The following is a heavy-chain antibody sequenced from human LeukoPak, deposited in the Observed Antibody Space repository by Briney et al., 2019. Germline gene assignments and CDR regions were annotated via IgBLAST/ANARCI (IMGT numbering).Heavy chain of an antibody. CDR2: IYYSGST. D-gene: IGHD6-19*01. J-gene: IGHJ3*02. Sequence: SETLSLTCTVSGGSISSSSYYWGWIRQPPGKGLEWIGSIYYSGSTYYNPSLKSRVTISVDTSKNQFSLKLSSVTAADTAVYYCARHRIAVAGLDAFDIWGRGTMVTVSS. V-gene: IGHV4-39*01. CDR1: GGSISSSSYY. CDR3: ARHRIAVAGLDAFDI.